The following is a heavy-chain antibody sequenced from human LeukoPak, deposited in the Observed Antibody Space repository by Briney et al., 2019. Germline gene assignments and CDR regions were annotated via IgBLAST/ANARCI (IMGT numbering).Heavy chain of an antibody. J-gene: IGHJ4*02. V-gene: IGHV3-33*01. CDR2: IWYDGSNK. CDR3: ARDQSGGSHFDY. CDR1: GFAFSSYG. D-gene: IGHD1-26*01. Sequence: GGSLRLSCAASGFAFSSYGMHWVRQAPGKGLEWVAVIWYDGSNKYYADSVKGRFTISRDNSKNTLYLQMNSLRAEDTAVYYCARDQSGGSHFDYWGQGTLVTVSS.